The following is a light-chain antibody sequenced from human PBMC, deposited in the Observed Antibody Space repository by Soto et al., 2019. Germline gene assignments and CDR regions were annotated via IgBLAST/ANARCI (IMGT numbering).Light chain of an antibody. CDR1: SSDGGSFDS. CDR2: DVS. Sequence: QSVLTQPASVSGSPGQPSTISCTGTSSDGGSFDSVAWYQHNPGKAPKLMIYDVSNRPSGVSSRFSGSKSGNTASLYISGLQTEDEANYYCSSFTTSSTLVFGTGTKVTVL. V-gene: IGLV2-14*01. CDR3: SSFTTSSTLV. J-gene: IGLJ1*01.